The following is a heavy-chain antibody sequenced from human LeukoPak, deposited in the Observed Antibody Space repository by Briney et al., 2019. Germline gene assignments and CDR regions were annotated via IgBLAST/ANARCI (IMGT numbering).Heavy chain of an antibody. J-gene: IGHJ5*02. Sequence: GESLRISCKASGQSFTNYWIGWVRQMPGKGLEWMGIIHPLDSTTLYTPSFQGQVTISADKSISTAYLQWSSLQPSDTAMYYCARRYYHSTEFDPWGQGTRVTVSS. V-gene: IGHV5-51*01. CDR2: IHPLDSTT. D-gene: IGHD3-22*01. CDR1: GQSFTNYW. CDR3: ARRYYHSTEFDP.